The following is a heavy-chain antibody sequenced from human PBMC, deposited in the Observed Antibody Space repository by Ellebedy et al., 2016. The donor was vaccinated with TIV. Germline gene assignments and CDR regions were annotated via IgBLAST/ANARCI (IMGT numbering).Heavy chain of an antibody. CDR2: VYYSGNT. J-gene: IGHJ4*02. D-gene: IGHD6-19*01. CDR3: ARGIASGWYVPGY. CDR1: GASISNSGYY. V-gene: IGHV4-39*07. Sequence: SETLSLTCNVSGASISNSGYYWGWIRQSPGKGLEWIGTVYYSGNTYYNPSLKSRVTMSVDTSTNQFSLNLQSVTAADTGVYYCARGIASGWYVPGYWGQGTLVTVSS.